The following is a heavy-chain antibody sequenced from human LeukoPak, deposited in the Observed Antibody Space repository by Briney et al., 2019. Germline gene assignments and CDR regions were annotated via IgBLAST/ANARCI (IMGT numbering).Heavy chain of an antibody. CDR2: ISGSGGST. V-gene: IGHV3-23*01. CDR3: ARDANTYYDILTGPLPSYYYGMDV. D-gene: IGHD3-9*01. J-gene: IGHJ6*02. CDR1: GFTFSSYA. Sequence: GGSLRLSCAASGFTFSSYAMSWVRQAPGKGLEWVSAISGSGGSTYYADSVKGRFTISRDNSKNTLYLQMNSLRAEDTAVYYCARDANTYYDILTGPLPSYYYGMDVWGQGTTVTVSS.